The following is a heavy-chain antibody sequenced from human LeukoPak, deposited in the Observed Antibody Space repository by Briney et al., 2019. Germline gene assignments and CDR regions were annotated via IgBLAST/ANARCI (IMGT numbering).Heavy chain of an antibody. CDR2: ISAYNGNT. Sequence: GASVKVSCKASGYTFTSYGISWVRQAPGQGLEWMGWISAYNGNTNYAQKFRGRVTMTTDTSTSTAYMELRSLRSGDTAVYYCASPKTDGYFDYWGQGTLVTVSS. J-gene: IGHJ4*02. D-gene: IGHD5-24*01. CDR1: GYTFTSYG. V-gene: IGHV1-18*01. CDR3: ASPKTDGYFDY.